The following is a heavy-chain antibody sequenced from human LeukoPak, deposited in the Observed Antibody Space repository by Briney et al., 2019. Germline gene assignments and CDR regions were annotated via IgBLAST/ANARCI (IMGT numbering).Heavy chain of an antibody. Sequence: SETLSLTCSVSGGSISPYYWSWLRQPPGKGLEWIGYIYYSGTTNYNPSLQSRVTISVATSKNQFSLKLSSVTAADTALYYCARDRASAGGFDYWGQGTLVTVSS. V-gene: IGHV4-59*01. CDR1: GGSISPYY. D-gene: IGHD2-15*01. CDR2: IYYSGTT. J-gene: IGHJ4*02. CDR3: ARDRASAGGFDY.